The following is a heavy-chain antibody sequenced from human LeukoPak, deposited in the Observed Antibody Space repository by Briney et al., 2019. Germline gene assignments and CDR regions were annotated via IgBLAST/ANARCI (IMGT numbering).Heavy chain of an antibody. CDR1: GFTFSSYE. D-gene: IGHD6-25*01. V-gene: IGHV3-48*03. J-gene: IGHJ4*02. CDR2: ITNRGSGSTI. Sequence: PGGSLSLSCAASGFTFSSYEMNWVRQAPGKGLEWVSYITNRGSGSTIYYAGSVKGRFTVSRDDAKNSLYLQMNSLRVEDTAVYYCAREHSSSGWGYFDYWGQGALVTVSS. CDR3: AREHSSSGWGYFDY.